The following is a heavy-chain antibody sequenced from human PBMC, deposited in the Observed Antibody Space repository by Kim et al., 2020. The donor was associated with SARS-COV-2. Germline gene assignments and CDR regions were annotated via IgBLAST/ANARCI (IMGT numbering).Heavy chain of an antibody. CDR3: ARASHYGSGSYYLYYYYGMDV. CDR1: GGSFSGYY. Sequence: SETLSLTCAVYGGSFSGYYWSWIRQPPGKGLEWNGEINHSGSTNYNPSLKSRVTISVDTSKNQFSLKLSSVTAADTAVYYCARASHYGSGSYYLYYYYGMDVWGKGTTVTVSS. V-gene: IGHV4-34*01. CDR2: INHSGST. D-gene: IGHD3-10*01. J-gene: IGHJ6*04.